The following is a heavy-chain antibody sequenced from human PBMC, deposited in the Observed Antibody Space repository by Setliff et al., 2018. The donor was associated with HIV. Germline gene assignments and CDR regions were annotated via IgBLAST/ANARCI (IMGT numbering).Heavy chain of an antibody. V-gene: IGHV3-23*01. J-gene: IGHJ5*02. CDR2: VSGGGGST. D-gene: IGHD3-22*01. CDR3: AKERNPYYYDTSGYSWFDP. Sequence: LRLSCAASGFTFSSDAMSWVRQAPGKGLEWVSAVSGGGGSTYYADSVKGRFTIPRDNSKNTLYLQMNSLRVEDTAVYYCAKERNPYYYDTSGYSWFDPWGQGTLVTVSS. CDR1: GFTFSSDA.